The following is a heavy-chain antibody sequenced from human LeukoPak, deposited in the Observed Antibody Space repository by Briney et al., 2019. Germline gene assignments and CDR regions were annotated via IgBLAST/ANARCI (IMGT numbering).Heavy chain of an antibody. V-gene: IGHV1-18*01. CDR3: ARLPPSGLDGDYSSGWFDP. J-gene: IGHJ5*02. Sequence: ASVKVSCKASGYTFTSYGISWVRQAPGQGLEWMGWISAYNGNTNYAQKLQGRVTMTTDTSTSTAYMELRSLRSDDTAVYYCARLPPSGLDGDYSSGWFDPRGQGTLVTVSS. CDR2: ISAYNGNT. D-gene: IGHD4-17*01. CDR1: GYTFTSYG.